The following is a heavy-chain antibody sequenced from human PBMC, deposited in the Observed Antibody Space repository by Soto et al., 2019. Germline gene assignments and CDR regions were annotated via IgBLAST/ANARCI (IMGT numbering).Heavy chain of an antibody. D-gene: IGHD5-18*01. CDR1: GYSFTCFY. Sequence: QVQLVQSGAEVKKPGASVKVSCKASGYSFTCFYMHWVRQAPGQGLECMGWINPDSGGTNYAQNFQGRVTMTRDTSISTAYMEMRRLTSDDTAVYYCASGEYSYDFRRVAFDIWGQGTMATVSS. CDR3: ASGEYSYDFRRVAFDI. J-gene: IGHJ3*02. CDR2: INPDSGGT. V-gene: IGHV1-2*02.